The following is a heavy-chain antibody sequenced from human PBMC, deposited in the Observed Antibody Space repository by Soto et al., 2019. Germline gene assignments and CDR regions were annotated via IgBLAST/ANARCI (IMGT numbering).Heavy chain of an antibody. J-gene: IGHJ4*02. Sequence: PGGSLRLSCAASGFTVSSNYMNWVRQAPGKGLEWVSIIYSDATTSYAGSVKGRFTISRDNFKNTLHLQMNSLRAEDSAVYYCAILSNWGQGTLVTVSS. CDR3: AILSN. CDR2: IYSDATT. CDR1: GFTVSSNY. D-gene: IGHD6-6*01. V-gene: IGHV3-53*01.